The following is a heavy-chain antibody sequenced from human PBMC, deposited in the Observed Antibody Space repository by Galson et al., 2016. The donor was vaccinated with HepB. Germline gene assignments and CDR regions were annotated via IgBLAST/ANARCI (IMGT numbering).Heavy chain of an antibody. V-gene: IGHV3-7*01. J-gene: IGHJ4*02. Sequence: SLRLSCAASGFTFRNYWMSWVRQAPGKGLEWVANIKEDGSEDYYVDAVRGRFTISRDNAKNSLYFQMNSLKVEDTAIYYCVREGLADGSYFDYWAREPWSPSRQ. CDR1: GFTFRNYW. CDR2: IKEDGSED. D-gene: IGHD5-24*01. CDR3: VREGLADGSYFDY.